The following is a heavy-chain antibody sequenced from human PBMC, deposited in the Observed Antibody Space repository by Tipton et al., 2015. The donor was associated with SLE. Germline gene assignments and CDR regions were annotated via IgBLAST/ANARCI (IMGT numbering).Heavy chain of an antibody. CDR2: IYHSGTT. CDR1: GGSINTYF. Sequence: TLSLTCVVSGGSINTYFWSWIRQPPGKGLEWIGYIYHSGTTNYNPSLKSRITISVDTSKNQSSLDLSSVTAADTAVYYCARLTVTPHWYFDLWGRGTPVTVSS. J-gene: IGHJ2*01. CDR3: ARLTVTPHWYFDL. V-gene: IGHV4-59*08. D-gene: IGHD2-21*02.